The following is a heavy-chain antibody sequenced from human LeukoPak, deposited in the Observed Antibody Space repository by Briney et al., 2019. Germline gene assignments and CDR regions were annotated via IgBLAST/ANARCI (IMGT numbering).Heavy chain of an antibody. D-gene: IGHD2-21*01. CDR3: IRDEALWRLDY. Sequence: GGSLRLSCVASVFTFSNHWMHWVRQAPGKGLVWVSRIDERGTNTMYADSVKGRFSISRDNAKNTVNLQMNSLRAEDTGVYYCIRDEALWRLDYWGQGALVTVSS. J-gene: IGHJ4*02. CDR2: IDERGTNT. CDR1: VFTFSNHW. V-gene: IGHV3-74*03.